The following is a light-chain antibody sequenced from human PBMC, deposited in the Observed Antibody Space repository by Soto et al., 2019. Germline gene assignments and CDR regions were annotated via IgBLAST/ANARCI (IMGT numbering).Light chain of an antibody. CDR1: QSISSY. CDR2: AAS. Sequence: DIQMTQSPSSLSASVGDRVTITCRASQSISSYLNWYQHKPGKAPKLLIYAASSLQSGGPSRFSGSGSETDFTLTISSLQPEDFATYSCQQSYSTMWTFGQGTKVDIK. CDR3: QQSYSTMWT. J-gene: IGKJ1*01. V-gene: IGKV1-39*01.